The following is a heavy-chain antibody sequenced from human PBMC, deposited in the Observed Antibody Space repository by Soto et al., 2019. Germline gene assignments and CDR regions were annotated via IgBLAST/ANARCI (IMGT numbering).Heavy chain of an antibody. V-gene: IGHV4-34*01. D-gene: IGHD4-17*01. Sequence: PSETLSLTCAVYGGSFSGYYWSWIRQPPGKGLEWIGEINHSGSTNYNPSLKSRVTISVDTSKNQFALKLSSVTAADTAVYYCAKESGTTDDDYGMDVWGQGTTVTVSS. CDR3: AKESGTTDDDYGMDV. J-gene: IGHJ6*02. CDR1: GGSFSGYY. CDR2: INHSGST.